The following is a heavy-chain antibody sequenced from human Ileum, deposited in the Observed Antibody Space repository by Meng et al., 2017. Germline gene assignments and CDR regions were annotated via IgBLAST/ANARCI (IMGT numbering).Heavy chain of an antibody. V-gene: IGHV2-5*02. CDR1: GFSLNTVGVG. J-gene: IGHJ5*02. CDR3: VHRRGASQHWFDP. Sequence: ITLKGSGPTRVEPTETLTLTCTFSGFSLNTVGVGVGWIRQPPGKALEWLAHIYWDDEYRYSPSLRSRLTITKDTLRNQVVLSMSIVGPVDTCTDYCVHRRGASQHWFDPGGQGILVTVSS. CDR2: IYWDDEY.